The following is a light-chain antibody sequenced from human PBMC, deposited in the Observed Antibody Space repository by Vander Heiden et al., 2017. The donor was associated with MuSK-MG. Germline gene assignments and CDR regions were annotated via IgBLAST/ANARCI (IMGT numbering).Light chain of an antibody. J-gene: IGLJ3*02. CDR1: SSNIGSNT. CDR2: SNN. V-gene: IGLV1-44*01. Sequence: QSVMTQPPSASGTPRQRVTISCSGSSSNIGSNTVNWYQQLPGTAPKLLMYSNNQRPSGVPDRFSGSKSGTSASLAISGLQSEDEADYYCAAWDDSLNGLVFGGGTKLTVL. CDR3: AAWDDSLNGLV.